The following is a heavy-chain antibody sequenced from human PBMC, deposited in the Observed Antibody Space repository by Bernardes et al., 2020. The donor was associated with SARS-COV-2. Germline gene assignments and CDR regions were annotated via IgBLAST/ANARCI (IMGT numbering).Heavy chain of an antibody. CDR2: TSNGGLKI. V-gene: IGHV3-30*03. CDR3: ATQDRTGYYYGA. CDR1: GSNSAAYE. Sequence: GGSMRTSCEASGSNSAAYERHWVREAPGKGLEWVALTSNGGLKIDYSDTVKGRFTVSRDTSKKTVFLQMSSLSAEDTAVYYCATQDRTGYYYGAWGQGTRVTVSA. J-gene: IGHJ5*02. D-gene: IGHD3-9*01.